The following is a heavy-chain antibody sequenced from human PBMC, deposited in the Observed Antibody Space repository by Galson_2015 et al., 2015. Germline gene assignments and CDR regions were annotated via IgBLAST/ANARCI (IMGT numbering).Heavy chain of an antibody. Sequence: SLRLSCAASGFTFSSYDMHWVRQATGKGLEWVSAIGTAGDTYYPGSVKGRFTISRENAKNSLYLQMNSLRAGDTAVYYCAREHQCGGDCYSVEGYFDLWGRGTLVTVSS. CDR1: GFTFSSYD. J-gene: IGHJ2*01. V-gene: IGHV3-13*04. CDR2: IGTAGDT. D-gene: IGHD2-21*01. CDR3: AREHQCGGDCYSVEGYFDL.